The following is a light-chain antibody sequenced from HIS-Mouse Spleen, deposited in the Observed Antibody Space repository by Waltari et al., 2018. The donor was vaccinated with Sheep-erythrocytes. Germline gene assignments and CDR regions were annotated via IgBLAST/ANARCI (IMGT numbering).Light chain of an antibody. V-gene: IGKV1-9*01. J-gene: IGKJ1*01. Sequence: DIQLTQSPFFLSASVGDRVTITCRASQGISSYLAWYQQNPGKAPKLLIYAAANLQSGVPSRFSGSGSGTEFTLTISSLQPEDFATYYCQQLNSYPRTFGQGTKVEIK. CDR3: QQLNSYPRT. CDR2: AAA. CDR1: QGISSY.